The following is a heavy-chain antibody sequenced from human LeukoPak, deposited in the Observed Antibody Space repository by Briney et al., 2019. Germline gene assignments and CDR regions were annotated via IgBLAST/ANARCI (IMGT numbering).Heavy chain of an antibody. J-gene: IGHJ4*02. CDR2: MSASGAST. CDR3: AKRGVVIRVILVGFHKEAYYFDS. D-gene: IGHD3-22*01. V-gene: IGHV3-23*01. Sequence: GGSLRLSCAVSGITLSNYGMSWVRQAPGKGLEWVAGMSASGASTNYADSVKGRSTISRDNAKNTLYLQMNSLRAEDTAVYFCAKRGVVIRVILVGFHKEAYYFDSWGQGALVTVSS. CDR1: GITLSNYG.